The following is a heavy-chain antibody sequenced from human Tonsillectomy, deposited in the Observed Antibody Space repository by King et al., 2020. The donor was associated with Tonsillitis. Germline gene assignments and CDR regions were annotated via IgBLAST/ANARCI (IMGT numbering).Heavy chain of an antibody. V-gene: IGHV3-30*18. CDR1: GFTFSSCV. CDR3: AKESDAFDI. J-gene: IGHJ3*02. Sequence: QVQLVESGGGVVQPGRSLRLSCAASGFTFSSCVMHWVRQAPGKGLEWGALLAYDGSYEYFADSVKGRFTISRDNSKNTLYLQMHSLGPEDTAVYYCAKESDAFDIWGQGTMVTVSS. CDR2: LAYDGSYE.